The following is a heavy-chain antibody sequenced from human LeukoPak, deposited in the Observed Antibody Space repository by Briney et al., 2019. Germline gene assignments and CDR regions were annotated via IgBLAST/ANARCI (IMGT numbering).Heavy chain of an antibody. J-gene: IGHJ5*02. V-gene: IGHV3-23*01. Sequence: GGSLRISCAASGFTFSSYAMRWVRRAPGKGLAGVSAISGSGGSTYYADSVKGRFTISRDNSKNTLYLQMNSLRAEDTAVYYCAKGLMSGYYDILTGLAWGQGTLVTVSS. D-gene: IGHD3-9*01. CDR2: ISGSGGST. CDR3: AKGLMSGYYDILTGLA. CDR1: GFTFSSYA.